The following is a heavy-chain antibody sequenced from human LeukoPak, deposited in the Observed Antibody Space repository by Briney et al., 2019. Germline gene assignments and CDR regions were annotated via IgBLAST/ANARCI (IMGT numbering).Heavy chain of an antibody. J-gene: IGHJ4*02. CDR1: GCTFSDYY. V-gene: IGHV3-11*06. D-gene: IGHD1-26*01. CDR3: AREIVGAIDY. CDR2: ISSSSSYT. Sequence: GGSLRLSCAASGCTFSDYYMSWIRQAPGKGLEWVSYISSSSSYTNYADSVKGRFTISRDNAKNSLYLQMNSLRAEDTAVYYCAREIVGAIDYWGQGTLVTVSS.